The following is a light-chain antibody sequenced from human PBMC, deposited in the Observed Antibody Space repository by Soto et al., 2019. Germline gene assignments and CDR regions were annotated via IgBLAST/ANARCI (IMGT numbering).Light chain of an antibody. J-gene: IGLJ2*01. CDR1: NIGSKS. CDR3: HVWDISAEQVV. Sequence: SYELTQPPSVSVAPGQKATVTCGADNIGSKSVHWYQKKAGQAPLLVVFADSDRPPGIPARFSAFNSGNTATLTISMVEDGDEADYYCHVWDISAEQVVFGGGTKVTVL. V-gene: IGLV3-21*02. CDR2: ADS.